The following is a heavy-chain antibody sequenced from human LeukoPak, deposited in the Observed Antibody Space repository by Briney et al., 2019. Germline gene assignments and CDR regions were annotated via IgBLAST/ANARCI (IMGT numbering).Heavy chain of an antibody. CDR3: ARGDHALAPADRYFDL. CDR1: GGTFGTYA. J-gene: IGHJ2*01. V-gene: IGHV1-69*13. D-gene: IGHD6-25*01. CDR2: IITVFGTP. Sequence: SVKVSCKSAGGTFGTYAVYWVRQAPGQGLEWMGGIITVFGTPKHAQKFQGRLAKTPYDPTGTAYTELNSLTSDDTAVYYCARGDHALAPADRYFDLWGRGTLVIVSS.